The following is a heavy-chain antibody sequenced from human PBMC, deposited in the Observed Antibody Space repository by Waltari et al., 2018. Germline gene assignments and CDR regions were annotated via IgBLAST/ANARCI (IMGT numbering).Heavy chain of an antibody. CDR1: GFTLTSYG. D-gene: IGHD3-3*01. CDR2: IRYDGSNK. J-gene: IGHJ4*02. V-gene: IGHV3-30*02. CDR3: AKDRFFGVVIHRFDY. Sequence: QVQLVESGGGVVQPGGSLRLSWSASGFTLTSYGMHWVRQAPGKGLEWVAFIRYDGSNKYYADSVKGRFTISRDNSKNTLYLQMNSLRAEDTAVYYCAKDRFFGVVIHRFDYWGQGTLVTVSS.